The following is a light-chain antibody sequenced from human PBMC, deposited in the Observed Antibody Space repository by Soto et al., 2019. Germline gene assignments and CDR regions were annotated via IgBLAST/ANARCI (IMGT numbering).Light chain of an antibody. CDR2: GAS. CDR3: QQYGSSIT. J-gene: IGKJ1*01. CDR1: QSVSSSY. Sequence: EIVLTQSPGKLSLSPGERATLSCRASQSVSSSYLAWYQQKPGQAPRLLIYGASSRATGIPDRFSGSGSGTDFTLTISRLEPEDFAVYYCQQYGSSITFGQGTKVDIK. V-gene: IGKV3-20*01.